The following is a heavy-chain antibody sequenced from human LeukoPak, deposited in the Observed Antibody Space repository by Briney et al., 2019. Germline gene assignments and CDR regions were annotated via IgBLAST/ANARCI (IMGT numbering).Heavy chain of an antibody. J-gene: IGHJ4*02. V-gene: IGHV1-46*01. CDR1: GYTFTNNY. Sequence: ASVKVSCKASGYTFTNNYLHWVRQAPGQGLEWMGMIHPRDGSTSYAQNFQGRVTVTRDTSTTTVHMELRGLRSEDTAVYYCARDQEGFDYWGQGTVVTVSS. CDR3: ARDQEGFDY. CDR2: IHPRDGST.